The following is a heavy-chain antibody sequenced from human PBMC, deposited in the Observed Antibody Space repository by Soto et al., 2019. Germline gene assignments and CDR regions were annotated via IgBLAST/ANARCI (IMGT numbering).Heavy chain of an antibody. D-gene: IGHD3-16*02. J-gene: IGHJ4*02. CDR3: ARDLRYSNPTGGWECFSY. Sequence: EVQLLESGGGLVQPGGSLRLSCAASGFTFSSYAMSWVRQAPGKGLEWVSAISGSGGSTYSADPVKGRFTISRDTSKNTLYLQMNSLRAEDTAVYYCARDLRYSNPTGGWECFSYWGQGTLVTVSS. CDR2: ISGSGGST. CDR1: GFTFSSYA. V-gene: IGHV3-23*01.